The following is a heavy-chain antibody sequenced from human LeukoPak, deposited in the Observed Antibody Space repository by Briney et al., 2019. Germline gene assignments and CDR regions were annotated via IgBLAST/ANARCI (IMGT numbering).Heavy chain of an antibody. CDR1: GYTFTSYY. CDR2: INPNSGGT. D-gene: IGHD2-15*01. J-gene: IGHJ6*03. CDR3: AREGYCSGGSCYTYMDV. Sequence: ASVKVSCKASGYTFTSYYMHWVRQAPGQGLEWMGWINPNSGGTNYAQKFQGRVTMTRDTSISTAYMELSRLRSDDTAVYYCAREGYCSGGSCYTYMDVWGKGTTVTVSS. V-gene: IGHV1-2*02.